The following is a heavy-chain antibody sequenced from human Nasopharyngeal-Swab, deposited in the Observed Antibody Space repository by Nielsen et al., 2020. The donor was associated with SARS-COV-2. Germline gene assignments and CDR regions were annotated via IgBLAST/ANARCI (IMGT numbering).Heavy chain of an antibody. J-gene: IGHJ4*02. V-gene: IGHV3-15*01. CDR3: TTEEVVVVAALDY. Sequence: GGSLRLSCVASGFTFSNAWMSWVRQAPGKGLEWVGRIKSKTDGGTTDYAAPVKGRFTISRDDSKNTLYLQMNSLKTEDTAVYYCTTEEVVVVAALDYWGQGTLVTVSS. CDR1: GFTFSNAW. CDR2: IKSKTDGGTT. D-gene: IGHD2-15*01.